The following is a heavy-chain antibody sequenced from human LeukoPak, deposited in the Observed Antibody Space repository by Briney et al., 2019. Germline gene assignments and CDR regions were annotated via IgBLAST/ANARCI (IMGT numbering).Heavy chain of an antibody. Sequence: SETLSLTCTVSGYSISSGYYWGWIRQPPGKGLEWIGSIYYSGSTNYNPSLKSRVTISVDTSKNQFSLKLSSVTAADTAVYYCARGLRPRLPYYYGSGSRGRVSDPWGQGTLVTVSS. CDR3: ARGLRPRLPYYYGSGSRGRVSDP. V-gene: IGHV4-38-2*02. CDR1: GYSISSGYY. J-gene: IGHJ5*02. D-gene: IGHD3-10*01. CDR2: IYYSGST.